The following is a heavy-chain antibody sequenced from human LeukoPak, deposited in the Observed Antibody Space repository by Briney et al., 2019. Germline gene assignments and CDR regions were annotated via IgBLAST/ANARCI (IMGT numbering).Heavy chain of an antibody. D-gene: IGHD4-17*01. CDR2: IYTSGST. CDR3: ARDLPTVTTNWFDP. V-gene: IGHV4-4*07. CDR1: GGSISSYY. Sequence: PSETLSLTCTVSGGSISSYYWSWIRQPAGKGLEWIGRIYTSGSTNYNPSLKSRVTMSVDTSKNQFSLKLSSVTAADTAVYYCARDLPTVTTNWFDPWGQGXLVTVSS. J-gene: IGHJ5*02.